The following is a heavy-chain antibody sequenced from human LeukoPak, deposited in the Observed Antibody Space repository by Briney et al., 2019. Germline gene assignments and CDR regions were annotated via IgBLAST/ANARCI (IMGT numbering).Heavy chain of an antibody. D-gene: IGHD4-17*01. CDR3: AREIDGEGYFDY. CDR1: GGSISSYY. Sequence: SETLSLTCTVSGGSISSYYWSWIRQPAGQGLKWIGRIYTSGSTNYNPSLKSRVTMSVDTSKNQLSLKLSSVTAADTAVYYCAREIDGEGYFDYWGQGTLVTVSS. CDR2: IYTSGST. V-gene: IGHV4-4*07. J-gene: IGHJ4*02.